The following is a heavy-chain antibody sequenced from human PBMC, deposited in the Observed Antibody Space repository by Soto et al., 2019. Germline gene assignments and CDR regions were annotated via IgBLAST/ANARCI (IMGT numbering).Heavy chain of an antibody. CDR2: IKKDGSEE. J-gene: IGHJ4*02. D-gene: IGHD3-16*01. Sequence: PGGSLRLSCAASGFTFSRYWMNWVRQAPGKGLEWVANIKKDGSEEYYVDSVKGRFTISRDNAENSLYLQMNSLRAEDTAVYYCVRAGDYVWGSYADYWGQGILVTVSS. CDR3: VRAGDYVWGSYADY. CDR1: GFTFSRYW. V-gene: IGHV3-7*01.